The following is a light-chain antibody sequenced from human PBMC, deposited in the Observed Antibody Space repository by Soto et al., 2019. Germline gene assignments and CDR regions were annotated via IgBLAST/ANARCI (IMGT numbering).Light chain of an antibody. CDR1: SSDVGGYNY. CDR3: SSYTSSSTPLYF. Sequence: QSVLTQPASVSGSAGQSITISCTGTSSDVGGYNYVSWYQQHPGKAPKLMIYDVSNRPSGVSNRFSGSKSGNTASLTISGLQAEDEADYYCSSYTSSSTPLYFFGTGTKVTVL. CDR2: DVS. V-gene: IGLV2-14*01. J-gene: IGLJ1*01.